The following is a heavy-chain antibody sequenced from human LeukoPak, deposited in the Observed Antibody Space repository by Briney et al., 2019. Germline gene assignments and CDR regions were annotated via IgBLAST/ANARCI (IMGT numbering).Heavy chain of an antibody. CDR1: EFTFSSDW. V-gene: IGHV3-7*01. CDR3: ARGDGFETAFDY. J-gene: IGHJ4*02. D-gene: IGHD1-1*01. Sequence: GGSLRLSCAASEFTFSSDWMTWVRQAPGKGLEWVANIKRDGSEKYYVDSVKGRFTISRDNAKNSLYLQMNSLRAEDTAVYYCARGDGFETAFDYWGQGTLVTVSS. CDR2: IKRDGSEK.